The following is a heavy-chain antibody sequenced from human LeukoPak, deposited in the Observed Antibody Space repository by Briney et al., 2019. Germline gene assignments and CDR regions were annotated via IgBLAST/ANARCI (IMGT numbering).Heavy chain of an antibody. Sequence: SQTLSLTCAISGDSVSSNSAAWNWIRQSPSRGLEWLGRTYYRSKWYNDYAVSVKSRITINPDASKNQFSLQLNSVTPEDTAVYYCARDERGYSGYEPLYYYYMDVWGKGTTVTVSS. CDR2: TYYRSKWYN. J-gene: IGHJ6*03. CDR3: ARDERGYSGYEPLYYYYMDV. CDR1: GDSVSSNSAA. V-gene: IGHV6-1*01. D-gene: IGHD5-12*01.